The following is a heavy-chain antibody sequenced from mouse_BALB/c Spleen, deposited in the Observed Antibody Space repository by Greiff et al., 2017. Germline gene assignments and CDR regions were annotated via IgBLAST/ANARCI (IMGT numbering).Heavy chain of an antibody. Sequence: VKLVESGPGLVQPSQSLSITCTVSGFSLTSYGVHWVRQSPGKGLEWLGVIWSGGSTDYNAAFISRLSISKDNSKSQVFFKMNSLQANDTAIYYCARNYYDYDGEVYAMDYWGQGTSVTVSS. D-gene: IGHD2-4*01. V-gene: IGHV2-2*02. CDR1: GFSLTSYG. CDR2: IWSGGST. J-gene: IGHJ4*01. CDR3: ARNYYDYDGEVYAMDY.